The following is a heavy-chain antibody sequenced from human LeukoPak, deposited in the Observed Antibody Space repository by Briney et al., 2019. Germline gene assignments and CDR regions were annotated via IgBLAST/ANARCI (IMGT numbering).Heavy chain of an antibody. D-gene: IGHD3-10*01. Sequence: ASVKVSCKASRYTFTGYYMHWVRQAPGQGPEWMGWINPNSGGTNYAQKFQGRVTMTRDTSISTAYMELSRLRSDDTAVYYCAREYYGSGSYVLDVVDYWGQGTLVTASS. CDR3: AREYYGSGSYVLDVVDY. J-gene: IGHJ4*02. V-gene: IGHV1-2*02. CDR1: RYTFTGYY. CDR2: INPNSGGT.